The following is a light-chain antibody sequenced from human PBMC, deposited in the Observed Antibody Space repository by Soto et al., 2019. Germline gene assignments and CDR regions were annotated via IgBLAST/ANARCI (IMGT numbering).Light chain of an antibody. Sequence: QSALTQPASVSGSPGHSITISCTGTSSDVGAYNYVSWYQQHPAKVPKLMIYDVSNRPSGVSDRFSGSKSGNTASLTISGLQAEDEDDYYCYSYTSSSTYVFGTGTKVTVL. CDR2: DVS. J-gene: IGLJ1*01. CDR3: YSYTSSSTYV. CDR1: SSDVGAYNY. V-gene: IGLV2-14*01.